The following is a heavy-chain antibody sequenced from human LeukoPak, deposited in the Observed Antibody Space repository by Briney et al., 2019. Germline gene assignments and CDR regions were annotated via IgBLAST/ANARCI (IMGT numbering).Heavy chain of an antibody. CDR1: GFSFSKYW. CDR3: ARDFDMGITPGDDFDF. V-gene: IGHV3-74*01. Sequence: PGGSLRLSCAASGFSFSKYWMLWVRQTPGEGPVWVARIKEDGTYTSYADSVKGRFTISRDNARNTVFLQMNSLRAEDTAVSSCARDFDMGITPGDDFDFWGQGTLVTVSS. J-gene: IGHJ4*02. CDR2: IKEDGTYT. D-gene: IGHD3-9*01.